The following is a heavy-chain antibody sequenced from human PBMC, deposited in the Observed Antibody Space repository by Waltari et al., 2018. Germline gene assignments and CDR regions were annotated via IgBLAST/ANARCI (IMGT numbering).Heavy chain of an antibody. CDR1: GGSLSSGSYY. J-gene: IGHJ4*02. V-gene: IGHV4-61*09. CDR3: ARGPLLSKVDY. CDR2: IYTSGST. Sequence: QVQLQESGPGLVKPSQTLSLTCTVSGGSLSSGSYYWSWIWQPAGKGLEWIGYIYTSGSTNYNPSLKSRVTISVDTSKNQFSLNLSSVTAADTAVYYCARGPLLSKVDYWGQGTLVTVSS. D-gene: IGHD1-26*01.